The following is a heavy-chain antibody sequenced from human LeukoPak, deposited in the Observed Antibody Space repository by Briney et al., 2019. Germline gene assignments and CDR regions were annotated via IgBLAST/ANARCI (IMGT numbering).Heavy chain of an antibody. CDR3: ARANPNWNPPDY. D-gene: IGHD1-1*01. J-gene: IGHJ4*02. CDR2: IYTSGST. V-gene: IGHV4-61*02. CDR1: GGSISSGSYY. Sequence: SETLSLTCSVSGGSISSGSYYWSWIRQPAGKGLEWIGRIYTSGSTNYNPSLKSRVSISEDTSKNQFSLKLTSVTAADTAVYFCARANPNWNPPDYWGQGTLVTVSS.